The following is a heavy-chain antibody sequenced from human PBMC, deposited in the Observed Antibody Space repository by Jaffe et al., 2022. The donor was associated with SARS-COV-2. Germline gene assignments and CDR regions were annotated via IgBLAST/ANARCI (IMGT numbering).Heavy chain of an antibody. CDR1: GGSISSYY. V-gene: IGHV4-59*01. J-gene: IGHJ6*02. CDR3: ARDLRTYYYDSSGYWEPGRYYYYGMDV. CDR2: IYYSGST. Sequence: QVQLQESGPGLVKPSETLSLTCTVSGGSISSYYWSWIRQPPGKGLEWIGYIYYSGSTNYNPSLKSRVTISVDTSKNQFSLKLSSVTAADTAVYYCARDLRTYYYDSSGYWEPGRYYYYGMDVWGQGTTVTVSS. D-gene: IGHD3-22*01.